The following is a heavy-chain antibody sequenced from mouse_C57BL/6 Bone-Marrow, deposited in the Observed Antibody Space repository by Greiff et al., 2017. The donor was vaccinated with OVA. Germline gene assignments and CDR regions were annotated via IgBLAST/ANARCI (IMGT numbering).Heavy chain of an antibody. CDR2: IDPSDSYT. J-gene: IGHJ1*03. CDR1: GYTFTSYW. D-gene: IGHD6-1*01. CDR3: ARGTLRYFDV. Sequence: VQLQQPGAELVMPGASVKLSCKASGYTFTSYWMHWVKQRPGQGLEWIGEIDPSDSYTNYNQKFKGKSTLTVDKSSSTAYMQLSSLTSEDSAVYYCARGTLRYFDVWGTGTTVTVSA. V-gene: IGHV1-69*01.